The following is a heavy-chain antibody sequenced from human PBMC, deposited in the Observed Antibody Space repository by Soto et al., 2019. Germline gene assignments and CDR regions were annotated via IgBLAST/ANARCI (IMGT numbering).Heavy chain of an antibody. CDR3: ARPESRDGYNLAFDI. D-gene: IGHD5-12*01. CDR2: IYYSGST. V-gene: IGHV4-39*01. J-gene: IGHJ3*02. CDR1: GGSISSSSYY. Sequence: SEALSLTFSLSGGSISSSSYYWGWIRQPPGKGLEWIGSIYYSGSTYYNPSLKSRVTISVDTSKNQFSLKLSSVTAADTAVYYCARPESRDGYNLAFDIWGQGTMVT.